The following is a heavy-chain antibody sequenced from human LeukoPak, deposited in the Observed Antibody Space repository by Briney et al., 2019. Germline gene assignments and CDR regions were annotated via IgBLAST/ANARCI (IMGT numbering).Heavy chain of an antibody. J-gene: IGHJ4*02. CDR1: GFTFSSYA. CDR2: ISSNGGST. CDR3: ARVGDQGDVYFDY. D-gene: IGHD3-16*01. Sequence: GGSLRLSCAASGFTFSSYAMHWVRQAPGKGLEYVSAISSNGGSTYYANSVKGRFTISRDNSKNTLYLQMGSLRAEDMAVYYCARVGDQGDVYFDYWGQGTLVTVSS. V-gene: IGHV3-64*01.